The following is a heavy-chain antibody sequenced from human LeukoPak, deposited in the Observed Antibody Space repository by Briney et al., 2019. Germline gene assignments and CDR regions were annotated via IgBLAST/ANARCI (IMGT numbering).Heavy chain of an antibody. J-gene: IGHJ6*04. V-gene: IGHV3-21*01. CDR3: ARYEEYQLPSALAYYYYGMDV. CDR2: ISSSSSYI. D-gene: IGHD2-2*01. CDR1: GFTFSSYS. Sequence: GGSLRLSCAASGFTFSSYSMNWVRQAPGKGLEGVSSISSSSSYIYYADSVKGRSTISRDNAKNSLYLQLNSLRAEDTAVYYCARYEEYQLPSALAYYYYGMDVWGKGNTVTVSS.